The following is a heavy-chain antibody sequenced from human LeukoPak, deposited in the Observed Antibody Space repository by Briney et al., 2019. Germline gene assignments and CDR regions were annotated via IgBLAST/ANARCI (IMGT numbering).Heavy chain of an antibody. CDR2: INPRGGSA. D-gene: IGHD3-10*01. Sequence: GASVKVSCKTSGYTFVTYDINWVRQAPGQGLEWMGIINPRGGSATSAQRFQGRLTVTRDTSTSTVYMELSSLTSEDTAVYYCARDYHGSGSLTTFDSWGQGTLVTVSS. CDR1: GYTFVTYD. CDR3: ARDYHGSGSLTTFDS. J-gene: IGHJ4*02. V-gene: IGHV1-46*01.